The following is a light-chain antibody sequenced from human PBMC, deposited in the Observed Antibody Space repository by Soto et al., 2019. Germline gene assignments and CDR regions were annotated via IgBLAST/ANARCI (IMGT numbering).Light chain of an antibody. J-gene: IGKJ4*01. CDR2: ATS. CDR1: QGIAPY. V-gene: IGKV1-27*01. CDR3: QKYNSAPLT. Sequence: DVQMTQSPSSLSAFVGDRVTSTCRASQGIAPYLAWFQQKPGKVPKLLIYATSTLQSGDPSRFSGSGSGTDFTLTINSLQPEDVGTYYCQKYNSAPLTFGGGTKVEIK.